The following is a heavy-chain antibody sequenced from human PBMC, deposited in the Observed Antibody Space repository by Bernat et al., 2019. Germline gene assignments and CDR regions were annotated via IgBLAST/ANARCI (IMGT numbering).Heavy chain of an antibody. CDR1: GGSISSSSYY. CDR3: ARHLRRGYSYGPKIRDYFDY. V-gene: IGHV4-39*01. Sequence: QLQLQESGPGLVKPSETLSLTCTVSGGSISSSSYYWGWIRQPPGKGLEWIGSIYYSGSTYYNPSLKSRVTISVDTSKNQFSLKLSSVTAVDTAVYYCARHLRRGYSYGPKIRDYFDYWGQGTLVTVSS. J-gene: IGHJ4*02. D-gene: IGHD5-18*01. CDR2: IYYSGST.